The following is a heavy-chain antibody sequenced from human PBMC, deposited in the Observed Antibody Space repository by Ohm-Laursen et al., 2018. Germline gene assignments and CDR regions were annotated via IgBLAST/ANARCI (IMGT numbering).Heavy chain of an antibody. Sequence: SLRLSCAASGFTFSSYSMNWVRQASGKGLEWVSSISSSSSYIYYADSVKGRFTISRDNAKNSLYLQMNSLRAEDTAVYYCARAPPAYCGGDCSFYWGQGTLVTVSS. D-gene: IGHD2-21*02. CDR3: ARAPPAYCGGDCSFY. J-gene: IGHJ4*02. CDR1: GFTFSSYS. CDR2: ISSSSSYI. V-gene: IGHV3-21*01.